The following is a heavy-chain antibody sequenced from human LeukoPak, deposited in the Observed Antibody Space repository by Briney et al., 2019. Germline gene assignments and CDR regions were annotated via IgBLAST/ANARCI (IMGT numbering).Heavy chain of an antibody. CDR1: GYTFTGYY. Sequence: ASVKVSCKASGYTFTGYYIHWVRQAPGQGLEWMGWINPNSGGTNYAQKFQGRVTMTRDTSISTAYMELSRLRSDDTAVYYCARDGGGLNDIHADYWGQGTLVTVSS. D-gene: IGHD3-9*01. CDR2: INPNSGGT. J-gene: IGHJ4*02. V-gene: IGHV1-2*02. CDR3: ARDGGGLNDIHADY.